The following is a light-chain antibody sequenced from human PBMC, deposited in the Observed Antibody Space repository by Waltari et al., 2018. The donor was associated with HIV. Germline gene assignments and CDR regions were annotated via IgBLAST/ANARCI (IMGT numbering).Light chain of an antibody. J-gene: IGLJ2*01. CDR1: RSTIGAGHF. CDR2: SDI. Sequence: QSALTQPPSVSGAPGKRVTISCTGNRSTIGAGHFVHCYQHLPGTAPKPPVSSDITRPSGVPYRFSGSKSGTSASLVITGLQAEDEADYYCQSYDSSLRASVFGGGTKLTVL. V-gene: IGLV1-40*01. CDR3: QSYDSSLRASV.